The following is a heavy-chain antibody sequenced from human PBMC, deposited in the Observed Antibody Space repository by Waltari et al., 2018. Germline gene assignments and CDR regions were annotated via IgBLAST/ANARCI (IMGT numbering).Heavy chain of an antibody. V-gene: IGHV3-7*01. Sequence: EVQLLESGGGLVQPGGSLRLSCSSSGFPLWCHGMTWVRQGPGKGLEWVANIKQDGSQNFYVDSVKGRFTISRDNAKNSLFLQMNSLRAEDTAVYYCARVKSYRGNEAFDIWGQGTMVTVSS. J-gene: IGHJ3*02. CDR3: ARVKSYRGNEAFDI. CDR1: GFPLWCHG. D-gene: IGHD3-16*02. CDR2: IKQDGSQN.